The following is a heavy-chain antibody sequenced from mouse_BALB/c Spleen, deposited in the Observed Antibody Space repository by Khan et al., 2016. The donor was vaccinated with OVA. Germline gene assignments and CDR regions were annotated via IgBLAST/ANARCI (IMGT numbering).Heavy chain of an antibody. V-gene: IGHV2-6-1*01. Sequence: VELVESGPGLVAPSQSLSLTCTISGFSLTNYGVHWIRQPPGKGLEWLALIRSDGSTTYNSALKSRLTITKDNSKSQAFLQMNSLQTDDATIYCCARQTYYHYNIMDYWGQGTSVTVSS. CDR2: IRSDGST. D-gene: IGHD2-10*01. J-gene: IGHJ4*01. CDR3: ARQTYYHYNIMDY. CDR1: GFSLTNYG.